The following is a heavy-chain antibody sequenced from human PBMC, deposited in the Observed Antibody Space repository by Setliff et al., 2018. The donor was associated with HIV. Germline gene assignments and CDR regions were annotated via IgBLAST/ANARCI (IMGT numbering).Heavy chain of an antibody. CDR1: GYTFTYCS. CDR2: ITLYNGNT. Sequence: SVKVSCKASGYTFTYCSLHWLQQAPGQGLERMRWITLYNGNTNYAKKFQSRVTITRDMSLRTAYIELSSLRSEDSAVYYWVPPLLAVAGTRFSGFFDYWGQGTLVTVS. V-gene: IGHV1-45*02. J-gene: IGHJ4*02. D-gene: IGHD6-19*01. CDR3: VPPLLAVAGTRFSGFFDY.